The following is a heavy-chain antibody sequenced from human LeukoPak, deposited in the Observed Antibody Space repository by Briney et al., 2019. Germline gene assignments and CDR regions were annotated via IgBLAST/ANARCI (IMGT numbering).Heavy chain of an antibody. D-gene: IGHD3-16*01. CDR3: ARDYDHYFDY. V-gene: IGHV3-33*01. Sequence: PGGSLRLSCAASGFDFRSYGMHWGRQAPGKGLEWVAVIWYDGSYKYYADSVKGRFTISRDNSKNTVYLQINSLRAEDTAVYYCARDYDHYFDYWGQGTLVTVSS. J-gene: IGHJ4*02. CDR1: GFDFRSYG. CDR2: IWYDGSYK.